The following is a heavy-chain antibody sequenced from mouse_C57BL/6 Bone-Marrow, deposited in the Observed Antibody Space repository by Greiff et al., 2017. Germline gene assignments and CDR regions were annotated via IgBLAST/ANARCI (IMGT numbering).Heavy chain of an antibody. Sequence: EVHLVESGEGLVKPGGSLKLSCAASGFTFSSYAMSWVRQTPEKRLEWVAYISSGGGYTYYADNVKGRFTISRDNARSTLYLQMSSLKSEDTAMYYCTRSVGLVWYFDYWGQGTTLTVSS. J-gene: IGHJ2*01. CDR1: GFTFSSYA. V-gene: IGHV5-9-1*02. D-gene: IGHD2-10*02. CDR3: TRSVGLVWYFDY. CDR2: ISSGGGYT.